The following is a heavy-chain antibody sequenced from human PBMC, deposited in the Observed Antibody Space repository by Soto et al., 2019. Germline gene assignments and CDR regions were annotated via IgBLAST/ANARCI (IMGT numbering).Heavy chain of an antibody. CDR3: AKDPGGDYVLNYYYYYMDV. V-gene: IGHV3-23*01. D-gene: IGHD4-17*01. Sequence: PGGSLRLSCAASGFTFSSYAMSWVRQAPGKGLEWVSAISGSGGSTYYADSVKGRFTISRDNSKNTLYLQMNSLRAEDTAVYYCAKDPGGDYVLNYYYYYMDVWGQGTTVPVSS. J-gene: IGHJ6*03. CDR2: ISGSGGST. CDR1: GFTFSSYA.